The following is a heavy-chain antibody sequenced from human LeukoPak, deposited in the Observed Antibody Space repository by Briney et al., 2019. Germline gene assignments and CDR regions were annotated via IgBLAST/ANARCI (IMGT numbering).Heavy chain of an antibody. CDR3: ARDLAPYYDILTGYLGY. CDR1: GFTFSSYA. CDR2: ISGSGGST. D-gene: IGHD3-9*01. J-gene: IGHJ4*02. Sequence: GGSLRLSCAASGFTFSSYAMSWVRQAPGKGLEWVSAISGSGGSTYYADSAKGRFTISRDITKNSLYLQMNSLRAEDTAVYYCARDLAPYYDILTGYLGYWGQGTLVTVSS. V-gene: IGHV3-23*01.